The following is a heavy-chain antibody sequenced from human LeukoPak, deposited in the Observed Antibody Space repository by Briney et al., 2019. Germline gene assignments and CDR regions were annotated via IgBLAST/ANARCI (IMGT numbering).Heavy chain of an antibody. CDR1: GGSFSGYY. D-gene: IGHD3-3*01. V-gene: IGHV4-34*01. Sequence: SEPLSLTCSVCGGSFSGYYWSWIRQPPGKGREWIGEVNHSGSTNYNPPLKSRVTISVDTSKNQCSLKLSSVTAADTAVYYCARGSRKTLGWSGYHYYYYMDVWGKGTTVTVSS. CDR3: ARGSRKTLGWSGYHYYYYMDV. J-gene: IGHJ6*03. CDR2: VNHSGST.